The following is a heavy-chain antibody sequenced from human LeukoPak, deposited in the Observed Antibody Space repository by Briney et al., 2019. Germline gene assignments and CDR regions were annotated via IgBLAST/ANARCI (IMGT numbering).Heavy chain of an antibody. CDR1: GDPISSHSDY. D-gene: IGHD4-17*01. CDR2: SYHSGST. V-gene: IGHV4-61*05. Sequence: PSETLSLTCTVSGDPISSHSDYKWTWIRQPPGKGLEWIGYSYHSGSTNYNPSLRGRVTISVDTSKNQFSLKLSSVSAADTAVYYCARQQIWALTVHGHFDLWCRGTLVTVSS. CDR3: ARQQIWALTVHGHFDL. J-gene: IGHJ2*01.